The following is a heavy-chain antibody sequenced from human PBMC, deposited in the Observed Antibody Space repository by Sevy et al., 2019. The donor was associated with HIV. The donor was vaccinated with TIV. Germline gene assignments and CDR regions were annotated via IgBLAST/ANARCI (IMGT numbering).Heavy chain of an antibody. CDR1: GFTFSGYA. CDR3: AKWSHGYSSIWYGFDY. V-gene: IGHV3-23*01. J-gene: IGHJ4*02. CDR2: MTGNGGST. Sequence: GGSLRLSCAAAGFTFSGYAMSWVRQGPGKGLEWISGMTGNGGSTYYADSVKGRFTISRDNSKNTLYLQMNSLRAEDTAVYYCAKWSHGYSSIWYGFDYWGQGALVTVSS. D-gene: IGHD6-13*01.